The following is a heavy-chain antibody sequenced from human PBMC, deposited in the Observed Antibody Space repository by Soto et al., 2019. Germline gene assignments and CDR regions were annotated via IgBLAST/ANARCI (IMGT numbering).Heavy chain of an antibody. D-gene: IGHD3-22*01. CDR3: ARKDYYDSGMYYFDY. V-gene: IGHV1-3*01. CDR1: GYTFNNYP. Sequence: QVQVVQSGAEVKKPGASVKVSCKTSGYTFNNYPIHWVRQAPGQGLEWMGWINPGNGDAGYSQKFQDRVTITRDTSASTAYMELSSLRSEDTAVYYCARKDYYDSGMYYFDYWGQGTLVTVSS. J-gene: IGHJ4*02. CDR2: INPGNGDA.